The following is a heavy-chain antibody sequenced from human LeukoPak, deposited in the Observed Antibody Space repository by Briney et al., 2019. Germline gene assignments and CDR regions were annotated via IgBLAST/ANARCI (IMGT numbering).Heavy chain of an antibody. V-gene: IGHV3-21*01. Sequence: GGSLRLSCAPSVFTFSSYSMNWVRHAPGKGLEWVSSISSSSSYIYYADSVKGRFTISRDNAKNSLYLQMNRLRAEDTAVYYCPTKGTPGHWGQGTLVTVSS. D-gene: IGHD1-7*01. J-gene: IGHJ4*02. CDR3: PTKGTPGH. CDR2: ISSSSSYI. CDR1: VFTFSSYS.